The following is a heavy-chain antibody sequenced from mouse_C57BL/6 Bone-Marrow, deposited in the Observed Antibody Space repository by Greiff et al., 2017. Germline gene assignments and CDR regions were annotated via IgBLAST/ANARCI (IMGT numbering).Heavy chain of an antibody. CDR2: ISDGGSYT. Sequence: EVKLVESGGGLVKPGGSLKLSCAASGFTFSSYAMSWVRQTPEKRLEWVATISDGGSYTYYPDNVKGRFTLSRDNAKNNLYLQMSHLQSEDTAMYYCARALWHWYFDVWGTGTTVTVSS. V-gene: IGHV5-4*03. D-gene: IGHD1-1*01. J-gene: IGHJ1*03. CDR3: ARALWHWYFDV. CDR1: GFTFSSYA.